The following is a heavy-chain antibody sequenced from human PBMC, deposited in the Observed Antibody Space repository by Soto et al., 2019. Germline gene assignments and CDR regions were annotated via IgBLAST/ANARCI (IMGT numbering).Heavy chain of an antibody. CDR1: GGTFSSYA. Sequence: ASVKVSCKASGGTFSSYAISWVRQAPGQGLEWMGGIIPIFGTANYAQKFQGRVTITADESTSTAYMELSSLRSEDTAVYYCARDRGDGYNLSYYGMDVWGQGTTVTVSS. CDR2: IIPIFGTA. D-gene: IGHD5-12*01. J-gene: IGHJ6*02. V-gene: IGHV1-69*13. CDR3: ARDRGDGYNLSYYGMDV.